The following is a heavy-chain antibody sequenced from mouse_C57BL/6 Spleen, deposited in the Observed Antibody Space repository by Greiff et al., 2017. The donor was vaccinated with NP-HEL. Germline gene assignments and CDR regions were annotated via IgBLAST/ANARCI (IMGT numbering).Heavy chain of an antibody. Sequence: VQLQQPGAELVMPGASVKLSCKASGYTFTSYWMHWVKQRPGQGLEWIGEIDPSDSYTNYNQKFKGKSTFTVDKSSSTAYMQLSSLTSEDSAVYYCARDSSGSWFAYWGQGTLVTVSA. J-gene: IGHJ3*01. CDR3: ARDSSGSWFAY. CDR2: IDPSDSYT. CDR1: GYTFTSYW. V-gene: IGHV1-69*01. D-gene: IGHD3-2*02.